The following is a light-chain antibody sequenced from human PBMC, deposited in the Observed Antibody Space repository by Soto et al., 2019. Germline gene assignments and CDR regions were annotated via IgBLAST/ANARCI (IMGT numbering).Light chain of an antibody. Sequence: EIVLTQSPATLSSFPVDRVNLSCRASQYINTRLAWYQHRPGQAPRLLIYQTSIRAAGIPARFSASGTGTDFTLTISDVQPEDFAVYYCHQRQSWPRTCGQGTKVDI. CDR2: QTS. J-gene: IGKJ1*01. V-gene: IGKV3-11*01. CDR1: QYINTR. CDR3: HQRQSWPRT.